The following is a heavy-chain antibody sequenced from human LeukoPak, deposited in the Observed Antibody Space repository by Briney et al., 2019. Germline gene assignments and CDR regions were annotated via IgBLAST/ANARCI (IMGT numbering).Heavy chain of an antibody. J-gene: IGHJ4*02. Sequence: GSLRLSCAASGFTFSSYSMNWVRQAPGKGLEWVSSISSSSYIYYADSVKGRFTISRDNAKNSLYLQMNSLRAEDTAVYYCARDESGSNEPPFDYWGQGTLVTVSS. V-gene: IGHV3-21*01. CDR3: ARDESGSNEPPFDY. CDR1: GFTFSSYS. D-gene: IGHD1-26*01. CDR2: ISSSSYI.